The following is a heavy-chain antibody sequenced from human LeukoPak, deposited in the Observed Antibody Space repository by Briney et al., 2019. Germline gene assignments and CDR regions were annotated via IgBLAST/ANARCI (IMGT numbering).Heavy chain of an antibody. V-gene: IGHV1-69*06. Sequence: ASVKVSCKASGGTFSSYAISWVRQAPGQGVEWMGGIIPIFGTANYAQKFQGRVTITADKSTSTAYMELSSLRSEDTAVYYCARGSSGSGSYYYYYYYYYMDVWGKGTTVTVSS. CDR1: GGTFSSYA. J-gene: IGHJ6*03. D-gene: IGHD1-26*01. CDR2: IIPIFGTA. CDR3: ARGSSGSGSYYYYYYYYYMDV.